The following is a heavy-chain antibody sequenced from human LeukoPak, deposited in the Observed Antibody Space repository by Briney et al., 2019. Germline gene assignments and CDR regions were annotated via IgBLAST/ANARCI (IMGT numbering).Heavy chain of an antibody. CDR1: GFTFSSDG. D-gene: IGHD6-13*01. CDR2: ISYDGSSK. J-gene: IGHJ4*02. CDR3: AKDRSSTWSLAF. Sequence: GRSLRLSCAASGFTFSSDGMHWVRQAPGKGLEWVAVISYDGSSKYYADSVRGRFTISRDNSKNTLYLQMNSLRGEDTAVYYCAKDRSSTWSLAFWGQGTLVTVSS. V-gene: IGHV3-30*18.